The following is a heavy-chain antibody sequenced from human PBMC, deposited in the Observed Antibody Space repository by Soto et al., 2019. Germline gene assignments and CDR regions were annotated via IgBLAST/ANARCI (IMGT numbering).Heavy chain of an antibody. CDR2: IYYSGST. J-gene: IGHJ6*02. D-gene: IGHD5-18*01. V-gene: IGHV4-31*03. Sequence: SETLSLTCTVSGGSISSGGYYWSWIRQHPGKGLEWIGYIYYSGSTYDNPSLKSRVTISVDTSKNQFSLKLSSVTAADTAVYYCARVGGYSYPYGMDVWGQGTTVTVSS. CDR3: ARVGGYSYPYGMDV. CDR1: GGSISSGGYY.